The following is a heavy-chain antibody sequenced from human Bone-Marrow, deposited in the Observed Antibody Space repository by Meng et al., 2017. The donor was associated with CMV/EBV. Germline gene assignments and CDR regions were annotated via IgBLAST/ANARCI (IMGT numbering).Heavy chain of an antibody. V-gene: IGHV3-49*04. CDR1: GFTFGDYA. CDR3: ARDTYFYDSSGYYYVIAY. J-gene: IGHJ4*02. D-gene: IGHD3-22*01. CDR2: IRSKTNGGTI. Sequence: GGPRRFSCSTSGFTFGDYALSWVRQAPGKGLEWVGFIRSKTNGGTIQYAASVKGRFTISRDDPKSIDYLQMNSLKTEDTAVYYCARDTYFYDSSGYYYVIAYWGQGALVPVSS.